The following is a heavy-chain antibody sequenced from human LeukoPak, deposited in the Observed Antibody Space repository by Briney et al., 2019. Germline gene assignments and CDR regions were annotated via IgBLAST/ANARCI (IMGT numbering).Heavy chain of an antibody. J-gene: IGHJ5*02. D-gene: IGHD6-6*01. V-gene: IGHV1-2*06. CDR2: INPNSGGT. Sequence: ASVKVSCKASGYTFTGYYMHWVRQAPGQGLEWMGRINPNSGGTNYAQKFQGRVTMTRDTSISTAYMELSRLRSDDTAVYYCARGTYSSSLGWFDPWGQGTLVTVSS. CDR3: ARGTYSSSLGWFDP. CDR1: GYTFTGYY.